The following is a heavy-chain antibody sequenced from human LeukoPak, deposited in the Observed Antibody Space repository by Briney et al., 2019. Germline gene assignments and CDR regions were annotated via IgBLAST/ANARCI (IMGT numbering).Heavy chain of an antibody. D-gene: IGHD3-3*01. Sequence: SQTLSLTCTVSGGSISSGSYYWSWIRQPAGKGLEWIGRIYTSGSTNYNPSLKSRVTISVDTSRNQLSLQLTSVTAADTAVYYCAREHDFWSGYVAYMDVWGKGTTVTVSS. CDR3: AREHDFWSGYVAYMDV. J-gene: IGHJ6*03. CDR2: IYTSGST. CDR1: GGSISSGSYY. V-gene: IGHV4-61*02.